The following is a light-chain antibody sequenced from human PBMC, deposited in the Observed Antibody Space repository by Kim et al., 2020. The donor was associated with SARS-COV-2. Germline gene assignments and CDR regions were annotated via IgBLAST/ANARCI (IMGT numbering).Light chain of an antibody. CDR3: QQYTGSPIT. Sequence: EVVLTQSPGTLSLSPGERATLSCRASQSVRSGYLAWYQQKPGQAPRLLIYDASRRATGIPDRFSGSGSGTDFTLTISRLEPEDFAVYYCQQYTGSPITFGQGTRLEIK. V-gene: IGKV3-20*01. CDR2: DAS. J-gene: IGKJ5*01. CDR1: QSVRSGY.